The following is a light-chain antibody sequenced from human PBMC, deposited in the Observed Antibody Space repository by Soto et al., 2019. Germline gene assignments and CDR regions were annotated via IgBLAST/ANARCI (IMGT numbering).Light chain of an antibody. CDR3: QQSHGIPHT. J-gene: IGKJ2*01. Sequence: DIPMTQSPSSLFGSVGDRVTITCRASQTISTYLNWYQQKPGKAPKLLIYAASSLQSGVPSRFSGSGSGTDFNLTISSLQPEDFAIYYCQQSHGIPHTFGQGTKLEIK. CDR2: AAS. CDR1: QTISTY. V-gene: IGKV1-39*01.